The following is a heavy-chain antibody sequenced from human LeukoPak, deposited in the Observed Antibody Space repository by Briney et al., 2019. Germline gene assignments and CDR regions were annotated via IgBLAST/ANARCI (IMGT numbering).Heavy chain of an antibody. Sequence: GGSLRLSCAASGFTFSSYSMNWVRQAPGKGLEWVSSISSSSSYIYYADSVKGRFTISRDNAKNSLYLQMNSLRAEDTAVYYCARSDYDFWSGYYGGYFDYWGQGTLVTVSS. CDR2: ISSSSSYI. CDR1: GFTFSSYS. CDR3: ARSDYDFWSGYYGGYFDY. D-gene: IGHD3-3*01. V-gene: IGHV3-21*01. J-gene: IGHJ4*02.